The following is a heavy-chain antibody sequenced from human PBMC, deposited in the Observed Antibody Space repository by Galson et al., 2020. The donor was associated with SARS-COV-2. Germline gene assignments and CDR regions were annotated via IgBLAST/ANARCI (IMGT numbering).Heavy chain of an antibody. Sequence: GGSLRLSCAASGFTFSSYAMHWVRQAPGKGLEWVAVISYDGSNKYYADSVKGRFTISRDNSKNTLYLQMNSLRAEDTAVYYCAREGVLVGADAFDIWGQGTMVTVSS. CDR3: AREGVLVGADAFDI. CDR1: GFTFSSYA. CDR2: ISYDGSNK. J-gene: IGHJ3*02. D-gene: IGHD1-26*01. V-gene: IGHV3-30*04.